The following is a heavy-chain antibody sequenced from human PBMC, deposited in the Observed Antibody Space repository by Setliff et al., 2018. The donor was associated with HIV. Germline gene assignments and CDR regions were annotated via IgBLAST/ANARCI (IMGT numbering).Heavy chain of an antibody. CDR1: EFTFSKYR. Sequence: PGGSLRLSCVASEFTFSKYRMSWVRQAPGKGLEWVAYIKEDGSDKYYEDSVKGRFTISRDNAKNSLYLQMNGLRVDDTALYYCTRDGGEYWGEGTLVTVSS. CDR2: IKEDGSDK. J-gene: IGHJ4*02. CDR3: TRDGGEY. V-gene: IGHV3-7*03. D-gene: IGHD3-16*01.